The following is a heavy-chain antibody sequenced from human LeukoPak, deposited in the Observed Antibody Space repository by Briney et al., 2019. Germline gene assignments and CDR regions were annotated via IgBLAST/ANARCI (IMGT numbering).Heavy chain of an antibody. CDR2: ISASGTLT. J-gene: IGHJ6*03. CDR3: ARDTAAGHPRSYYYYMDV. CDR1: GFSFSSYE. V-gene: IGHV3-48*03. D-gene: IGHD6-13*01. Sequence: GESLRLSCAASGFSFSSYEMNWVRQAPGKGLEWISYISASGTLTHYADSVKGRFTISRDNSKNTLYLQMNSLRAEDTAVYYCARDTAAGHPRSYYYYMDVWGKGTTVTVSS.